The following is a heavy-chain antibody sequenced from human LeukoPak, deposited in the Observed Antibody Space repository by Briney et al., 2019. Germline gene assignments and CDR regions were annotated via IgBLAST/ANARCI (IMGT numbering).Heavy chain of an antibody. CDR2: ISSSSSTI. CDR3: ARDLDDPYYYDSSGYTY. CDR1: GLTFSSYS. V-gene: IGHV3-48*04. J-gene: IGHJ4*02. D-gene: IGHD3-22*01. Sequence: GGSLRLSRAASGLTFSSYSMNWVRQAPGKGLEWVSYISSSSSTIYYADSVKGRFTISRDNAKNSLYLQMNSLRAEDTAVYYCARDLDDPYYYDSSGYTYWGQGTLDTVSS.